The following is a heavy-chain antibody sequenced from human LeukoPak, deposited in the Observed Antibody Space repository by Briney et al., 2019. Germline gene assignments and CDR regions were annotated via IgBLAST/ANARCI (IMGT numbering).Heavy chain of an antibody. CDR2: VGSDGINT. Sequence: GGSLRLSCAASGFTFSTYGMSWVRQAPGKGLEWVSAVGSDGINTAYADSVRGRFTISRDNSKNTLYLQLSSLRAEDTAVYYCAKGLAAGSQYFDYWGQGTLVTVSS. D-gene: IGHD6-25*01. CDR3: AKGLAAGSQYFDY. V-gene: IGHV3-23*01. J-gene: IGHJ4*02. CDR1: GFTFSTYG.